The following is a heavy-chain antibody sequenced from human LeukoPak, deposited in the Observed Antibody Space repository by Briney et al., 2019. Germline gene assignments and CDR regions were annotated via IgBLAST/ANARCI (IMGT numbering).Heavy chain of an antibody. J-gene: IGHJ5*02. CDR2: IYHTGHT. D-gene: IGHD1-14*01. CDR1: GYSISSGYY. CDR3: AKEGTVRWFDP. V-gene: IGHV4-38-2*02. Sequence: SETLSLTCSVSGYSISSGYYWTFIRPPPGKGLEWIGGIYHTGHTFYNPSLKSRVTISVETSKNQFSLKLNSVTAADTAVYYCAKEGTVRWFDPRGQGTLVTVSS.